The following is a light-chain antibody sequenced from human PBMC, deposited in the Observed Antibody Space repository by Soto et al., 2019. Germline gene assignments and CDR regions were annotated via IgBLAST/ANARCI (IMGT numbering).Light chain of an antibody. CDR3: SSHTSGSTRV. V-gene: IGLV2-14*01. J-gene: IGLJ1*01. CDR2: EVT. CDR1: SGDVGGYDY. Sequence: QSALTQPASVSGSPGQSIAISCTGTSGDVGGYDYVSWYQQHPDKAPKLMIYEVTKRTSWVSNRFSGSKSGNTASLTISGFQPEDEADYYCSSHTSGSTRVFGSGTKLAIL.